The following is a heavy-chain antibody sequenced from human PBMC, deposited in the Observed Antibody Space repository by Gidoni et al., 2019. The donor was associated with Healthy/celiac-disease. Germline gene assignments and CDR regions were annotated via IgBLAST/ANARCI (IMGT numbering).Heavy chain of an antibody. CDR1: GFTFDDYA. J-gene: IGHJ1*01. CDR3: AKSPWGSSFAEYFQH. V-gene: IGHV3-9*01. D-gene: IGHD1-26*01. CDR2: ISWNSGTI. Sequence: EVQLVESGGGLVQPGSSLRLSCAASGFTFDDYAMHWVRQAPGKGLEWVSGISWNSGTIGYADSVKGRFTISRDNAKNSLYLQMNSLRAEDTALYYCAKSPWGSSFAEYFQHWGQGTLVTVSS.